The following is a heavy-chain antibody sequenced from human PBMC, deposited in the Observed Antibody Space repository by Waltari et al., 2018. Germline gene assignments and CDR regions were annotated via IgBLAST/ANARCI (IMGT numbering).Heavy chain of an antibody. D-gene: IGHD6-13*01. V-gene: IGHV3-23*01. J-gene: IGHJ4*02. Sequence: EVQLLESGGGLVQPGGSLRLSCAASGFTFSSYAMSWFRQAPGKGLEWVSAISGSCGSTYYADSVKGRFTIYRDNSKNTLYLQMNRLRVEDTAVYYCAKGYSSSWYDYWVQGTLVTVSS. CDR1: GFTFSSYA. CDR2: ISGSCGST. CDR3: AKGYSSSWYDY.